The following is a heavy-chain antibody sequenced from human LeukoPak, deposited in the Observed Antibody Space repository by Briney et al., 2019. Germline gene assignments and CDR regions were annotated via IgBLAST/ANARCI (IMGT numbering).Heavy chain of an antibody. V-gene: IGHV3-30*04. CDR1: GFTFSSYA. CDR2: ISYDGSNK. D-gene: IGHD2-15*01. CDR3: ARDRDIVVVVDGHGPWFDP. J-gene: IGHJ5*02. Sequence: GGSLRLSCAASGFTFSSYAMHWVRQAPGKGLEWVAVISYDGSNKYYADSVKGRFTISRDNSKNTLCLQMNSLRAEDTAVYYCARDRDIVVVVDGHGPWFDPWGQGTLVTVSS.